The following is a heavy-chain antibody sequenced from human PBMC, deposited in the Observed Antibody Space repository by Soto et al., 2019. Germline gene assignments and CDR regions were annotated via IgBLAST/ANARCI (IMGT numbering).Heavy chain of an antibody. Sequence: QVQLVQSGAEVKKPGASVKVSCKASGYTFTSYAMHWVRQAPGQRLEWMGWINAGNGKTKYSQKFQGRVTITRDTSASTAYMELSSLRSEDTAVYYCAKEYYDSSGYYPPALLFDYWGQGTLVTVSS. J-gene: IGHJ4*02. D-gene: IGHD3-22*01. CDR3: AKEYYDSSGYYPPALLFDY. CDR2: INAGNGKT. CDR1: GYTFTSYA. V-gene: IGHV1-3*01.